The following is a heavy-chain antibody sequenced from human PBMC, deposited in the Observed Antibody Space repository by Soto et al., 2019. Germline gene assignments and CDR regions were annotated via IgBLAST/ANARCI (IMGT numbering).Heavy chain of an antibody. V-gene: IGHV3-23*01. CDR3: AHPRGYGVFDAVDI. J-gene: IGHJ3*02. Sequence: PGGSLRLSCAASGFIFSTYAMNWVRQAPGEGLEWVSAISSNSDSTFYAESVRGRFTISRDNSVNTLYLQMSRLRTEDTAVYYCAHPRGYGVFDAVDIWGQGTMLTVSS. D-gene: IGHD4-17*01. CDR2: ISSNSDST. CDR1: GFIFSTYA.